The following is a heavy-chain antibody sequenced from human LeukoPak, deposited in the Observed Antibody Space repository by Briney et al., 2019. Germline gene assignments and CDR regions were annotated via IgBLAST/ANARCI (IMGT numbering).Heavy chain of an antibody. J-gene: IGHJ6*02. CDR1: GYTFTSYY. CDR2: INPSGGST. Sequence: ASVTVSCKASGYTFTSYYMHWVRQAPGQGLEWMGIINPSGGSTSYAQKFQGRVTMTRDTSTSTVYMELSSLRSEDTAVYYCAREPIAAAGSHYYYGMDVWGQGTTVTVSS. D-gene: IGHD6-13*01. V-gene: IGHV1-46*01. CDR3: AREPIAAAGSHYYYGMDV.